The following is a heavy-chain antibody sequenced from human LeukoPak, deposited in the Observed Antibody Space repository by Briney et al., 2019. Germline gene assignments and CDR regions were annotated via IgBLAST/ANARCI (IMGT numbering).Heavy chain of an antibody. CDR2: IKQDGSEK. Sequence: QPGGSLRLSCAASGFTFSSYWMSWVRQAPGKGLEWVANIKQDGSEKYYVDSVKGRFTISRDNAKNSLYLQMNSLRAEDTAVYYCGRVGDGYNDNYWGQGTLVTVSS. J-gene: IGHJ4*02. CDR3: GRVGDGYNDNY. CDR1: GFTFSSYW. V-gene: IGHV3-7*01. D-gene: IGHD5-24*01.